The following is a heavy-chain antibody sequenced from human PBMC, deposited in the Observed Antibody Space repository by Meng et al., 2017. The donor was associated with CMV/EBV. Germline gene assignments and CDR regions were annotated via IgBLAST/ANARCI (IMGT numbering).Heavy chain of an antibody. J-gene: IGHJ6*02. V-gene: IGHV1-69*05. CDR2: IIPIFGTA. D-gene: IGHD6-19*01. Sequence: SVKVSCKASGGTFSSYAISWVRQAPGQGLEWMGGIIPIFGTANYAQKFQGRVTITTDESTSTAYMELSSLRSEDTAVYYCARDAVAAPPYYHGMDVWGQGTTVTVSS. CDR1: GGTFSSYA. CDR3: ARDAVAAPPYYHGMDV.